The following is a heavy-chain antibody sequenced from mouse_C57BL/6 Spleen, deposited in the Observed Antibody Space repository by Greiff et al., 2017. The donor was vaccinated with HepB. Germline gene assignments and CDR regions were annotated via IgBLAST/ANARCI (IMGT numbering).Heavy chain of an antibody. D-gene: IGHD1-1*01. CDR3: ANYYGSRRDYYAMDY. CDR1: GYTFTSYW. CDR2: IYPGSGST. J-gene: IGHJ4*01. V-gene: IGHV1-55*01. Sequence: VQLQQPGAELVKPGASVKMSCKASGYTFTSYWITWVKQRPGQGLEWIGDIYPGSGSTNYNEKFKSKATLTVDTSSSTAYMQLSSLTSEDSAVYYCANYYGSRRDYYAMDYWGQGTSVTVSS.